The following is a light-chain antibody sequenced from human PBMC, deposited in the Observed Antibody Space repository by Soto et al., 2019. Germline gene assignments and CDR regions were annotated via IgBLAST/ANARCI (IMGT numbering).Light chain of an antibody. CDR3: QQYNSYSWT. J-gene: IGKJ1*01. CDR2: KAS. V-gene: IGKV1-5*03. Sequence: DIKMTQSPSTLSASVGDRVTITCRASQSISSWLAWYQQKPGKAPKLLIYKASSLESGVPSRFSGSGSGTEFTLTISSLQPDDFATYYCQQYNSYSWTFGQGTK. CDR1: QSISSW.